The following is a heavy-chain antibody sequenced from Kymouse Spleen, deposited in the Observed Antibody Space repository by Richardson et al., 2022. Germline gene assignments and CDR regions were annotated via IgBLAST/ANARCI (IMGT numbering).Heavy chain of an antibody. Sequence: EVQLVESGGGLVQPGGSLKLSCAASGFTFSGSAMHWVRQASGKGLEWVGRIRSKANSYATAYAASVKGRFTISRDDSKNTAYLQMNSLKTEDTAVYYCTRTGTTSYYYGMDVWGQGTTVTVSS. J-gene: IGHJ6*02. CDR1: GFTFSGSA. V-gene: IGHV3-73*02. D-gene: IGHD1-1*01,IGHD1-20*01. CDR2: IRSKANSYAT. CDR3: TRTGTTSYYYGMDV.